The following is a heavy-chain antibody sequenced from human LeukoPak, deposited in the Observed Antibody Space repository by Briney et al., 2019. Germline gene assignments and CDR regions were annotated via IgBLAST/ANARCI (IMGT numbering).Heavy chain of an antibody. CDR3: ARDRSGGSCYLWGPYYYYGMDV. V-gene: IGHV1-18*01. D-gene: IGHD2-15*01. J-gene: IGHJ6*02. Sequence: ASVKVSCKASGYTFTSYGISWVRQAPGQGLEWMGWISAYNGNTNYAQKLQGRVTMTTDTSTSTAYMELRSLRPDDTAVYYCARDRSGGSCYLWGPYYYYGMDVWGQGTTVTVSS. CDR1: GYTFTSYG. CDR2: ISAYNGNT.